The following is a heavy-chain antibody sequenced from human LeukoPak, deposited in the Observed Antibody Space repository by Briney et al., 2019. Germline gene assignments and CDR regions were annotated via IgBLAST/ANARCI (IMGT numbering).Heavy chain of an antibody. Sequence: GGSLRLSCAASGFTFSIYAMSWVRQAPGKGLEWVSGISGSGGSTYYADSVKGRFTISRDNSKNTLYLQMNSLRAEDTAVYYCATAITIFGVDPPDVWGKGTTVTVSS. J-gene: IGHJ6*04. CDR2: ISGSGGST. D-gene: IGHD3-3*01. V-gene: IGHV3-23*01. CDR1: GFTFSIYA. CDR3: ATAITIFGVDPPDV.